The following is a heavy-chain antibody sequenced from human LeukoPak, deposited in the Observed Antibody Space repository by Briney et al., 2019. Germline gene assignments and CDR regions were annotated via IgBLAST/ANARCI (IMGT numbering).Heavy chain of an antibody. CDR1: GFTFSSYW. Sequence: GGSLRLSCAASGFTFSSYWMHWVRQAPGKGLVWVSRISSDGSSTSYADSVKGRFTISRDNAKNTLYVQMNSLRAEDTAVYYCVNGDAGNFDYWGQGTLVTVSS. CDR3: VNGDAGNFDY. CDR2: ISSDGSST. V-gene: IGHV3-74*01. J-gene: IGHJ4*02. D-gene: IGHD7-27*01.